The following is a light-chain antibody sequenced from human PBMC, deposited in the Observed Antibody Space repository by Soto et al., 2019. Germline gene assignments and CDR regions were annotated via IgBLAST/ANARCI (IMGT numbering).Light chain of an antibody. CDR3: QQYNSWPPCT. J-gene: IGKJ1*01. CDR1: QSVSSN. Sequence: EIVMTQSPATLSVSPGERATLSCRASQSVSSNYAWYQQKPGQAPRLLIYGASTRATGIPARFSGSGSGTEFTLTISSLQSEDFAVYYCQQYNSWPPCTFGQGTKLEIK. V-gene: IGKV3-15*01. CDR2: GAS.